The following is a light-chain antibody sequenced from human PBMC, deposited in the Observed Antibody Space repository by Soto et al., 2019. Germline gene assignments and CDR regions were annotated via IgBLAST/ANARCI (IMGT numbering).Light chain of an antibody. CDR3: HQYYYSSQT. CDR2: WAS. CDR1: HNCLYSGDNQNY. Sequence: DMVLAHSPDSLAVSLRERATISCKSSHNCLYSGDNQNYLAWYQQKPGQPPKLLIYWASNREPGVPDRFRGSGSGTDFTLTISSLQAEDVAVYYCHQYYYSSQTFGQGTKVDI. V-gene: IGKV4-1*01. J-gene: IGKJ1*01.